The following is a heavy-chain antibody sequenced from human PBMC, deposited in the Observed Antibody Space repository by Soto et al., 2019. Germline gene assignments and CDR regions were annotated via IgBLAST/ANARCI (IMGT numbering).Heavy chain of an antibody. CDR3: ARGPGLRGYCTNGVCSEYFQH. J-gene: IGHJ1*01. Sequence: SETLSLTCAVYGGSFSGYYWSWIRQPPGKGLEWIGEINHSGSTNYNPSLKSRVTISVDTSKNQFSLKLSSVTAADTAVYYCARGPGLRGYCTNGVCSEYFQHGGQATRVTVPS. V-gene: IGHV4-34*01. D-gene: IGHD2-8*01. CDR2: INHSGST. CDR1: GGSFSGYY.